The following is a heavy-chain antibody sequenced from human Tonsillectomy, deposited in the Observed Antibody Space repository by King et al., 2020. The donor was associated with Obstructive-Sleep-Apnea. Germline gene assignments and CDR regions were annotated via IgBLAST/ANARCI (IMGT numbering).Heavy chain of an antibody. CDR1: GGSMSSYY. D-gene: IGHD1-7*01. Sequence: PLQESGPGLVKPSETLSLTCTVSGGSMSSYYWSWIRPPPGKGLEWIAYIYYSGSTNYNPSLKSRVTISIDTSKNQFSLKLSSVTAADTAVYYCARHGTWSGNKYYFDYWGQGALVTVSS. J-gene: IGHJ4*02. CDR3: ARHGTWSGNKYYFDY. CDR2: IYYSGST. V-gene: IGHV4-59*08.